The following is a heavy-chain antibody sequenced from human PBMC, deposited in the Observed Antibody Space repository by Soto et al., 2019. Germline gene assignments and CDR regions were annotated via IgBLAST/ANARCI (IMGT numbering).Heavy chain of an antibody. D-gene: IGHD2-15*01. CDR1: GLSFRSHG. CDR2: ISYDGNNS. V-gene: IGHV3-30*18. J-gene: IGHJ4*02. CDR3: AKDHRNGGSRVDY. Sequence: QVQLVESGGGVVQPGRSLRLSCAVSGLSFRSHGMHWVRQAPGKGLEWVAFISYDGNNSKYADSVKGRFTISRDNSKDALYLEMSGLRGGDTAVYYCAKDHRNGGSRVDYWGQGTLVTVSS.